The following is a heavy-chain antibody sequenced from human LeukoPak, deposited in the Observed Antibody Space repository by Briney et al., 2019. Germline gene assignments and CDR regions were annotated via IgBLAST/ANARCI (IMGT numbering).Heavy chain of an antibody. CDR2: IYPGDSDT. J-gene: IGHJ5*02. D-gene: IGHD1-26*01. CDR1: GYTFTTYW. Sequence: GESLKISCKGSGYTFTTYWIAWVRQMPGKGLEWMGSIYPGDSDTRYSPSFQGQVTISADKSISTASLQWSSLKASDTAMYYCATSRGQWDLSWFDPWGQGTLVTVSS. V-gene: IGHV5-51*01. CDR3: ATSRGQWDLSWFDP.